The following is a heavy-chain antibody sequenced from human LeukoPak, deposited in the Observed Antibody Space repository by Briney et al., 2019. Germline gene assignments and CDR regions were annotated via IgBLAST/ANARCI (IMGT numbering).Heavy chain of an antibody. V-gene: IGHV1-2*02. CDR2: INPNSGGT. J-gene: IGHJ4*02. Sequence: PRASVKVSCKASGYTFTGYYMHWVRQAPGRGLEWMGWINPNSGGTNYAQKFQGRVTMTRDTSISTAYMELSRLRSDDTAVYYCASLTYDYVWGSYYYWGQGTLVTVSS. CDR1: GYTFTGYY. D-gene: IGHD3-16*01. CDR3: ASLTYDYVWGSYYY.